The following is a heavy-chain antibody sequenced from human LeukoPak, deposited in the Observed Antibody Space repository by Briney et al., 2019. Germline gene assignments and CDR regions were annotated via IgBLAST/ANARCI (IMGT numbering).Heavy chain of an antibody. D-gene: IGHD6-13*01. J-gene: IGHJ3*02. CDR2: IIPIFGTA. Sequence: GASVKVSCKASGGTFSSYAISWVRQAPGQGLEWMGGIIPIFGTANYAQKFQGRVTITADESTCTAYMELSSLRSEDTAVYYCARESSSWYLDAFDIWGQGTMVTVSS. CDR3: ARESSSWYLDAFDI. V-gene: IGHV1-69*13. CDR1: GGTFSSYA.